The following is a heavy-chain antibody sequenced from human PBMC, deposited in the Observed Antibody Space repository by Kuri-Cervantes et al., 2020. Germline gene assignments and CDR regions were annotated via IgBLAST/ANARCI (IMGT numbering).Heavy chain of an antibody. CDR2: IKQDGSEK. CDR1: GFTFSSYW. CDR3: AKDIGLGCSGGSCYFDYFDY. V-gene: IGHV3-7*03. Sequence: GESLKISCAASGFTFSSYWMSWVRQAPGKGLEWVANIKQDGSEKYYEDSVKGRFTISRDNAKNSLYLQMNSLRAEDTALYYCAKDIGLGCSGGSCYFDYFDYWGQGTRVTVSS. J-gene: IGHJ4*02. D-gene: IGHD2-15*01.